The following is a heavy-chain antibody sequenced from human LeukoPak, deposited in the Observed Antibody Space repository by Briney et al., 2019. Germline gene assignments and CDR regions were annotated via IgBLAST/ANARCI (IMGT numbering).Heavy chain of an antibody. J-gene: IGHJ6*02. CDR1: GYTFTGYY. CDR3: ARVAYYYDSAGLYLNYYYGMDV. V-gene: IGHV1-8*02. CDR2: MNPTSGNT. Sequence: ASVKVSCKASGYTFTGYYMHWVRQAPGQGPEWLGWMNPTSGNTGYARQLQGRVTMTRDTSINTAYMELSSLRSEDTAVYYCARVAYYYDSAGLYLNYYYGMDVWGQGTTVTVSS. D-gene: IGHD3-22*01.